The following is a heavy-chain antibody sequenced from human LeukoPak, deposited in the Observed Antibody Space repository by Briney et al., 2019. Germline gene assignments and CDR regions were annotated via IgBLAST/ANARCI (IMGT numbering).Heavy chain of an antibody. J-gene: IGHJ5*02. V-gene: IGHV3-30*04. D-gene: IGHD3-16*01. CDR2: ISYDGSNK. CDR3: AREPFPRGAYNWFDP. Sequence: SCKASGYIFISYAMHWVRQAPGKGLEWVAVISYDGSNKYYADSVKGRFTISRDNSKNTLYLQMNSLRAEDTAVYYCAREPFPRGAYNWFDPWGQGTLVTVSS. CDR1: GYIFISYA.